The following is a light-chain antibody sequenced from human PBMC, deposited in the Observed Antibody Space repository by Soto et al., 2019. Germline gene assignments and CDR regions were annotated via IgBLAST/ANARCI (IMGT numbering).Light chain of an antibody. Sequence: QSALTQPRSVSGSPGQSVTISCTGTSSDVGGYNYVSWYQQHPGKAPKLMIYDVSKRPSGVPDRFSGSKSGNTASLTISGLQAEDEADYYCCSYASATAVFGGGTKLTVL. CDR3: CSYASATAV. CDR1: SSDVGGYNY. V-gene: IGLV2-11*01. J-gene: IGLJ2*01. CDR2: DVS.